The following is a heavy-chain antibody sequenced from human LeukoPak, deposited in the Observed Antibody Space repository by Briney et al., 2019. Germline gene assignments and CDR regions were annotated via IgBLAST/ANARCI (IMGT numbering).Heavy chain of an antibody. Sequence: ASVKVSCKVSGYSPTDLAIHWVRQAPGKGLEWMGGFDPEDGDPLYPQRFKGRFTMTEDTSTNTFYMELSSLRSEDTAVYYCATVGLIGDRYYFYMNVWGKGTTVTVSS. CDR3: ATVGLIGDRYYFYMNV. J-gene: IGHJ6*03. CDR2: FDPEDGDP. V-gene: IGHV1-24*01. CDR1: GYSPTDLA. D-gene: IGHD3-3*01.